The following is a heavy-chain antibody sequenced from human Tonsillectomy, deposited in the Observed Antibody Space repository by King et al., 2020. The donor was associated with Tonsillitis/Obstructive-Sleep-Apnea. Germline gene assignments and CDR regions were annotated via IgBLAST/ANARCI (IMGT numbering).Heavy chain of an antibody. CDR2: INHGGST. J-gene: IGHJ4*02. CDR3: ARGDLLTGYYASTDFDY. D-gene: IGHD3-9*01. V-gene: IGHV4-34*01. Sequence: VQLPQWGAGLLKPSETLSLTCAVYGGSFSAYYWSWIRQPPGKGLEWIGEINHGGSTKYNPSLKSRVIISLDSSKNQFSLKLSSVTAADTAVYYCARGDLLTGYYASTDFDYWGQGTPVTVSA. CDR1: GGSFSAYY.